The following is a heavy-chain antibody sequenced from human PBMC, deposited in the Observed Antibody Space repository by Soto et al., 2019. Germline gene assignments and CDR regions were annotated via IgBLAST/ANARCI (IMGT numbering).Heavy chain of an antibody. CDR1: GLTFSSYA. D-gene: IGHD6-19*01. J-gene: IGHJ4*02. CDR3: AKAFYSSDRGEVFDY. Sequence: GGSLRLSCAASGLTFSSYAMSWVRQAPGKGLEWVSTIISGGNTYYADSVKGRFTISRDNSKNTLYLQMNSLRAEDTAVYYCAKAFYSSDRGEVFDYWGQGTLVTVSS. V-gene: IGHV3-23*01. CDR2: IISGGNT.